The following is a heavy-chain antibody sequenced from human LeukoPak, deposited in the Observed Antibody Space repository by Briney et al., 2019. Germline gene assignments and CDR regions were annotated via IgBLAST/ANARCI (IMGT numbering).Heavy chain of an antibody. CDR1: GFTFTKAW. Sequence: GGSLRLSCAASGFTFTKAWMNWVRQAPGKGLEWVGRIKSTIDGGTTDFLAPVKDRFTISRDDSKDTVSLQMNSLKIEDTAVYYCAAGTGKSDFDHWGQGTLVTVSS. J-gene: IGHJ4*02. V-gene: IGHV3-15*01. D-gene: IGHD1-1*01. CDR3: AAGTGKSDFDH. CDR2: IKSTIDGGTT.